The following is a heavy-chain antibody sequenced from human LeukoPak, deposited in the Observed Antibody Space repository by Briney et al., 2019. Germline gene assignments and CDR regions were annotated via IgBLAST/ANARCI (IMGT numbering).Heavy chain of an antibody. CDR1: GGSISSGGYY. V-gene: IGHV4-30-2*01. D-gene: IGHD6-13*01. CDR3: ARGQGGQQLPNKPNDAFDI. CDR2: IYHSGST. Sequence: SETLSLTCTVSGGSISSGGYYWSWIRQPPGKGLEWIGYIYHSGSTYYNPSLKSRVTISVDRSKNQFSLKLSSVTAADTAVYYCARGQGGQQLPNKPNDAFDIWGQGTMVTVSS. J-gene: IGHJ3*02.